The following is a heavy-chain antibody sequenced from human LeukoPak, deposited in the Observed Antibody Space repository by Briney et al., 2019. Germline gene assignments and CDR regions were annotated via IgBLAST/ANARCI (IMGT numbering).Heavy chain of an antibody. CDR1: EFTFSSYA. V-gene: IGHV3-23*01. Sequence: PGGSLRLSCEASEFTFSSYALSWVRQAPGKGPEWVSSISSSGDSTDYSDTVKGRFTISRDNSKKTLYLQMNSLRAEDTAVYYCAKPAFVAGSDYWGQGTLVTVSS. CDR2: ISSSGDST. CDR3: AKPAFVAGSDY. J-gene: IGHJ4*02. D-gene: IGHD6-19*01.